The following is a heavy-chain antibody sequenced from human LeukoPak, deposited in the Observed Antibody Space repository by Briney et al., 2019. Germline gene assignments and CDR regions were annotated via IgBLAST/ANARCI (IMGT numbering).Heavy chain of an antibody. Sequence: GGSLRLSCAASGFTVSSNYMSWVRQAPGRGLEWVSVIYSGGSTYYADSVKGRFTISRDNSKNTLYLQMNSLRAEDTAIYYCAPGQDSSGYEVGYWGQGTLVAVSS. CDR1: GFTVSSNY. CDR2: IYSGGST. D-gene: IGHD3-22*01. CDR3: APGQDSSGYEVGY. V-gene: IGHV3-53*01. J-gene: IGHJ4*02.